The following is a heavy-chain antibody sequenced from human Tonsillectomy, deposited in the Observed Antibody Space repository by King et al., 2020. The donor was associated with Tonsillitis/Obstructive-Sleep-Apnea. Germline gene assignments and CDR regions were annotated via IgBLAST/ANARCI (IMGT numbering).Heavy chain of an antibody. Sequence: DVQLVESGGGLVQPGGSLRLSCAASGFTFSTYAMSWVRQAPGKGLEWVSGFGASGGTTYYADSVKGRFTISRDNSKNTLYLQMNSLRAEDTAVYYCAKGSHDFDYWGQGTLVTVSS. V-gene: IGHV3-23*04. CDR2: FGASGGTT. CDR1: GFTFSTYA. J-gene: IGHJ4*02. CDR3: AKGSHDFDY.